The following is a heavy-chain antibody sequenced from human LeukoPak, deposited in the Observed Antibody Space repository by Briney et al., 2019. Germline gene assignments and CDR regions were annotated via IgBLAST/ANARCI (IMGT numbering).Heavy chain of an antibody. CDR1: GYTFTGYY. CDR2: INPNSGGT. Sequence: ASVTVSCTASGYTFTGYYMHWVRQAPGQGLEWMGWINPNSGGTNYAQKFQGRVTMTRDTSISTAYTELSRLRSDDTAVYYCSAFYYYDSSGPPQNWGQGTLVTVSS. J-gene: IGHJ4*02. CDR3: SAFYYYDSSGPPQN. V-gene: IGHV1-2*02. D-gene: IGHD3-22*01.